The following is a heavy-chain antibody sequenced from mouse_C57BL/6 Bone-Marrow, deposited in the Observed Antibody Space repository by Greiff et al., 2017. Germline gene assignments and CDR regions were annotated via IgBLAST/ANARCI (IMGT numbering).Heavy chain of an antibody. Sequence: DVMLVESGGGLVKPGGSLKLSCAASGFTFSDYGMHWVRQAPEKGLEWVAYISSGSSTIYYADTVKGRFTISRDNAKNTLFLQMTSLRSEDTAMYYCAINWDEGYFDVWGTGTTVTVSS. V-gene: IGHV5-17*01. CDR3: AINWDEGYFDV. CDR2: ISSGSSTI. CDR1: GFTFSDYG. D-gene: IGHD4-1*01. J-gene: IGHJ1*03.